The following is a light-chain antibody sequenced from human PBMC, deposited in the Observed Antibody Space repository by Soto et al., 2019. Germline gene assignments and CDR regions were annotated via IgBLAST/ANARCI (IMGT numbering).Light chain of an antibody. CDR2: KAS. Sequence: IQMTQSPSTLSASVGDRVTITCRASQSISSWLAWYQQKPGKAPKLLIYKASSLESGVPSRFSGSGSGTEFTLTISSLPPDDFAPYPSQQYNSFWTSGQGSQVEIX. J-gene: IGKJ1*01. CDR3: QQYNSFWT. CDR1: QSISSW. V-gene: IGKV1-5*03.